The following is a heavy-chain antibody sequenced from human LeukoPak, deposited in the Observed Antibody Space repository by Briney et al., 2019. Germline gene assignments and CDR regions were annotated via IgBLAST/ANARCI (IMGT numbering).Heavy chain of an antibody. J-gene: IGHJ3*01. CDR1: GFSFSSYW. D-gene: IGHD3-22*01. V-gene: IGHV3-74*01. Sequence: GGSLTLSRTPSGFSFSSYWMHSARQAPGGGREWVSRINIDRSRTDYTNSAASVKRRFTIARDNAKKTLYLQMNSLRAEDTAVYCCARGDPLLVGTSAYFRDALDLWGQGTMVTVSS. CDR3: ARGDPLLVGTSAYFRDALDL. CDR2: INIDRSRT.